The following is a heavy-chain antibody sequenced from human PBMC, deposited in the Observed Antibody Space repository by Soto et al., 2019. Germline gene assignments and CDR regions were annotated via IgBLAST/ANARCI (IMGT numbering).Heavy chain of an antibody. V-gene: IGHV4-61*01. CDR3: ARLSAAWFDP. CDR2: IYHSGST. CDR1: GGSVSSGSYY. Sequence: QVQLQESGPGLVKPSETLSLTCTVSGGSVSSGSYYWGWIRQPPGKGLEWIGYIYHSGSTNYNPSLKSRVAISVYTSKNQASLSLTSVTAADTAVYYCARLSAAWFDPWGQGTLVTVAS. J-gene: IGHJ5*02. D-gene: IGHD6-19*01.